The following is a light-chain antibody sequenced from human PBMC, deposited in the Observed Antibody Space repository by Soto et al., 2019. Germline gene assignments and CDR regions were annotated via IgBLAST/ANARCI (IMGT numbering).Light chain of an antibody. CDR3: LHLNSYSPDT. J-gene: IGKJ3*01. CDR1: QGISSY. V-gene: IGKV1-9*01. Sequence: DIQLTQSPSLVTASVGDRVSSTCRASQGISSYLAWYQQKPGKAPKLLIFAASTLQNGVPSRFSGSGSGTEFTLTISSPQPEDFATYYCLHLNSYSPDTFGPGTKVDIK. CDR2: AAS.